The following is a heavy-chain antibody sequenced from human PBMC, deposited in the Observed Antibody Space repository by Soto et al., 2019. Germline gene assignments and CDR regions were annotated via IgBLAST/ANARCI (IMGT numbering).Heavy chain of an antibody. V-gene: IGHV3-15*01. Sequence: GGSLRLSCAASGFTFSNAWMSWVRQAPGKGLEWVGRIKSKTDGGTTDYAAPVKGRFTISRDDSKNTLYLQMNSLKTEDTAVYYCTPDAVLRFSLLDVWGQGTTVTVSS. CDR3: TPDAVLRFSLLDV. D-gene: IGHD3-3*01. J-gene: IGHJ6*02. CDR2: IKSKTDGGTT. CDR1: GFTFSNAW.